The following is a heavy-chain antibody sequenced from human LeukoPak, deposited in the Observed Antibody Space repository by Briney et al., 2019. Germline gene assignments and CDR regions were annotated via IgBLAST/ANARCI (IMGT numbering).Heavy chain of an antibody. CDR1: GAPISRHY. CDR2: IYYSGST. Sequence: PSETLSLTCTVSGAPISRHYWSWIRQPPGKGLEWIGYIYYSGSTNYNPSLKSRVTISVDTSKNQFSLRLTSVTAADTAVYYCAGYPNWDDAFDIWGQGTMVTVSS. D-gene: IGHD1-1*01. J-gene: IGHJ3*02. V-gene: IGHV4-59*11. CDR3: AGYPNWDDAFDI.